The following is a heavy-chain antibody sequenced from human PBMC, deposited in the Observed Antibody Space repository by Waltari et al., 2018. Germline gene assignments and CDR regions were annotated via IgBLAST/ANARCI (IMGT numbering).Heavy chain of an antibody. J-gene: IGHJ4*02. D-gene: IGHD3-9*01. CDR2: IYYSGST. V-gene: IGHV4-39*01. CDR1: GGSISSRSYY. CDR3: ARHLYSAPVLRYFDWSYYFDY. Sequence: QLQLQESGPGLVKPSETLSLTCTVSGGSISSRSYYWGWIRQPPGKGLEWIGSIYYSGSTYYNPSLKSRVTISVDTSKNQFSLKLSSVTAADTAVYYCARHLYSAPVLRYFDWSYYFDYWGQGTLVTVSS.